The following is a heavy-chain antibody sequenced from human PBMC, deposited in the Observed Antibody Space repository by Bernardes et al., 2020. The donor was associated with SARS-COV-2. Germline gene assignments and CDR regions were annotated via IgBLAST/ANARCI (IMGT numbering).Heavy chain of an antibody. CDR1: AYPFTGYY. CDR3: AIPPTNYDRYGMDV. V-gene: IGHV1-2*02. J-gene: IGHJ6*02. D-gene: IGHD3-22*01. CDR2: INPNSGGT. Sequence: ASVKVSCKAFAYPFTGYYIHWVRQAPGQGLEWMGWINPNSGGTNYAQKFQGRVTMTRDTSISTAYMELNRLTSDDTAVYYCAIPPTNYDRYGMDVWGQGTTVTVSS.